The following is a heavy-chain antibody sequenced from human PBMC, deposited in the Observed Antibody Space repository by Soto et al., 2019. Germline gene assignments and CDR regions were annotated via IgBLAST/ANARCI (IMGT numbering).Heavy chain of an antibody. CDR1: GGSISSSNW. D-gene: IGHD6-13*01. J-gene: IGHJ4*02. CDR3: ARITYSSSWFYLDY. V-gene: IGHV4-4*02. CDR2: TYHSGST. Sequence: SETLSLTCTVSGGSISSSNWWSWVRQPPGKGLEWIGQTYHSGSTNYNPSLKSRVTISVDQSKNQFSLKLRSVTAADTAVYYCARITYSSSWFYLDYWGQGTLVTVSS.